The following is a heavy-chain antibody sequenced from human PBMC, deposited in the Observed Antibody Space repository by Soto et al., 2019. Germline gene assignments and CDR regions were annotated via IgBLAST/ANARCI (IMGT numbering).Heavy chain of an antibody. CDR3: AKDSHYDFWSGYYYYGMDV. CDR1: GFTFSSYA. V-gene: IGHV3-30-3*01. CDR2: ISYDGSNK. J-gene: IGHJ6*02. D-gene: IGHD3-3*01. Sequence: GGSLRLSCAASGFTFSSYAMHWVRQAPGKGLEWVAVISYDGSNKYYADSVKGRFTISRDNSKNTLYLQMNSLRAEDTAVYYCAKDSHYDFWSGYYYYGMDVWGQGTTVTVSS.